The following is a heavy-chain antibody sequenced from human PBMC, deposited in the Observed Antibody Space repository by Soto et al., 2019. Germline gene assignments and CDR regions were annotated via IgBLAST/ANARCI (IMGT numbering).Heavy chain of an antibody. CDR3: ARDEGHDILTGYPPPFDY. Sequence: GGSLRLSCAASGFTFSSYWMSWVRQAPGKGLEWVANIKQDGSEKYYVDSVKGRFTISRENAKNSLYLQMNSLRAEDTAVYYCARDEGHDILTGYPPPFDYWGQGTLVTVSS. V-gene: IGHV3-7*01. CDR1: GFTFSSYW. J-gene: IGHJ4*02. D-gene: IGHD3-9*01. CDR2: IKQDGSEK.